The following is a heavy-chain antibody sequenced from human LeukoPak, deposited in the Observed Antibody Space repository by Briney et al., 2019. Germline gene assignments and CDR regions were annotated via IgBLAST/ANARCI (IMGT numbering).Heavy chain of an antibody. CDR3: ARERNGSSSDDFDY. D-gene: IGHD6-6*01. CDR2: INPNSGGT. V-gene: IGHV1-2*02. CDR1: GYTFTGYY. Sequence: GASVKVSCKASGYTFTGYYMHWVRQAPGQGLEWMGWINPNSGGTNYAQKFQGRVTMTRDTSISTAYMELSRLRSDDTAVYYCARERNGSSSDDFDYWGQGTLVTVSS. J-gene: IGHJ4*02.